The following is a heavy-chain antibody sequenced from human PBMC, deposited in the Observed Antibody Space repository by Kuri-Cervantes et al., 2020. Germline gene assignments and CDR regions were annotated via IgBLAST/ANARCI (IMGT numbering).Heavy chain of an antibody. V-gene: IGHV1-24*01. J-gene: IGHJ4*02. CDR2: FDPEDGET. D-gene: IGHD6-6*01. CDR1: GYTFTGYY. Sequence: ASVKVSCKASGYTFTGYYMHWVRQAPGKGLEWMGGFDPEDGETIYAQKFQGRVTMTEDTSTDTAYMELSSLRSEDTAVYYCATVSSSFSLYYFDYWGQGTLVTVSS. CDR3: ATVSSSFSLYYFDY.